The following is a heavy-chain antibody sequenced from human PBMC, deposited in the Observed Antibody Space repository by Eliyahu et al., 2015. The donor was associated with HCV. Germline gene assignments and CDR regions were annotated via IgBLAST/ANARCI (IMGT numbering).Heavy chain of an antibody. D-gene: IGHD3-9*01. Sequence: QVQLVESGGGVVQPGRSLRLSCAASGFTFXSYGXXWXRQAPGKGLEWVAVISYDGSNKYCADSVKGRFTISRDNSKNTLYLQMNSLRAEDTAVYYCAKDFLSKDYDILKHYYYYGMDVWGQGTTVTVSS. CDR1: GFTFXSYG. CDR3: AKDFLSKDYDILKHYYYYGMDV. J-gene: IGHJ6*02. CDR2: ISYDGSNK. V-gene: IGHV3-30*18.